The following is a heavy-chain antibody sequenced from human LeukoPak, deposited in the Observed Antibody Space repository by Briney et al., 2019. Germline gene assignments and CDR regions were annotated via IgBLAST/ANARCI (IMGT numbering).Heavy chain of an antibody. V-gene: IGHV3-21*01. CDR1: GFTFSSYS. Sequence: GGSLRLSCAASGFTFSSYSMNWVRQAPGKGLEWVSCISSSSSYIYYADSVKGRFTISRDNAKNSLYLQMNSLRAEDTAVYYCARDTLGRYYGSGSYSDYWGQGTLVTVSS. CDR2: ISSSSSYI. CDR3: ARDTLGRYYGSGSYSDY. D-gene: IGHD3-10*01. J-gene: IGHJ4*02.